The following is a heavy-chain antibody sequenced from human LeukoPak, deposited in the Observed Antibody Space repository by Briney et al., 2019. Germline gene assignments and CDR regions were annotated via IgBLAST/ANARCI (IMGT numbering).Heavy chain of an antibody. CDR3: AKVLSLRGSGIPPGYFDY. Sequence: GGSLRLSCAASGFTFSSYAMSWVRQAPGKGLEWVSAISGSGGSTYYADSVKGRFTISRDNSKNTLYLQMNSLRAEDTAVYYCAKVLSLRGSGIPPGYFDYWGQGTLVTVTS. CDR2: ISGSGGST. CDR1: GFTFSSYA. D-gene: IGHD3-10*01. V-gene: IGHV3-23*01. J-gene: IGHJ4*02.